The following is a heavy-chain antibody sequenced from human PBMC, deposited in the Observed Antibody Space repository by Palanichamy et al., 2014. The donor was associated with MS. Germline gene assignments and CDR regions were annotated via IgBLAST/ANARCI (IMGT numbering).Heavy chain of an antibody. D-gene: IGHD5-18*01. V-gene: IGHV4-34*02. J-gene: IGHJ4*02. CDR3: ARGAVKYTYGQRLRY. Sequence: QVQLQHGAAGLLKPSGDPVPHLHCLWWVRSVVSTGAGSASPHGKGLEWLGEITHSGSTNYNPSLESRLTISVDTSKNHFSLRLSSVTAADTAVYYCARGAVKYTYGQRLRYWGQGTLVTVSS. CDR2: ITHSGST. CDR1: WVRSVVST.